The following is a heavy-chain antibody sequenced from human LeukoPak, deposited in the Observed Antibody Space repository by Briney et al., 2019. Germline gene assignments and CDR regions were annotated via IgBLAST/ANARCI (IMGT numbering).Heavy chain of an antibody. CDR2: IWYDGSNK. D-gene: IGHD2-8*01. Sequence: PGGSLRLSCAASGFTFSSYGMHWVRQARGKGLEWVAVIWYDGSNKYYADSVKGRYTISRDNTKNTLYLQMNSLIAEDTAVYYCARDLVYYDAFDICGQGTMVTVSS. CDR3: ARDLVYYDAFDI. V-gene: IGHV3-33*01. CDR1: GFTFSSYG. J-gene: IGHJ3*02.